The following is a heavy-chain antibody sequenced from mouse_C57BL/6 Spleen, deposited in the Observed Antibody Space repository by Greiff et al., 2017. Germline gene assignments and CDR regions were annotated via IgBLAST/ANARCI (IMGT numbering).Heavy chain of an antibody. J-gene: IGHJ3*01. CDR3: ARRGMDSPFAY. V-gene: IGHV1-69*01. CDR2: IDPSDSYT. D-gene: IGHD2-10*02. CDR1: GYTFTSYW. Sequence: QVQLQQPGAELVMPGASVKLSCKASGYTFTSYWMHWVKQRPGQGLEWIGEIDPSDSYTNYNQKFKGKSTLTVDKSSSTAYMQLSSLTSEDSAVYYCARRGMDSPFAYWGQGTLVTVSA.